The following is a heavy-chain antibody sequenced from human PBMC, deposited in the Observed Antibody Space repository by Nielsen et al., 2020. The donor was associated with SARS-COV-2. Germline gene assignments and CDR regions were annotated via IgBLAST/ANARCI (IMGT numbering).Heavy chain of an antibody. Sequence: GSLRLSCTVSGGSISSYYWSWIRQLPGKGLEWIGYIYYSGSTNYNPSLKSRVTISVDTSKNQFSLKLSSVTAADTAVYYCARVTMVRGRDYYYYYGMDVWGQGTTVTVSS. CDR1: GGSISSYY. D-gene: IGHD3-10*01. CDR3: ARVTMVRGRDYYYYYGMDV. CDR2: IYYSGST. J-gene: IGHJ6*02. V-gene: IGHV4-59*01.